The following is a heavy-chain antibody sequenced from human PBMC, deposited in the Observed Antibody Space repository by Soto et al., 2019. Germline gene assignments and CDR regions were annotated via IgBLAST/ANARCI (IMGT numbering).Heavy chain of an antibody. Sequence: QVQLVESGGGVVHPGTSLRLSCAASGFTFSTHGMHWVRQAAGKWPELVAIISYDGSKKYYVESVEGRFSISRDNSKSILHLQMNTLRTDATAVYYCSKDKGPYYAFWSFQRWFDPGSQGTIVNVSS. CDR3: SKDKGPYYAFWSFQRWFDP. CDR1: GFTFSTHG. D-gene: IGHD3-3*01. CDR2: ISYDGSKK. V-gene: IGHV3-30*18. J-gene: IGHJ5*02.